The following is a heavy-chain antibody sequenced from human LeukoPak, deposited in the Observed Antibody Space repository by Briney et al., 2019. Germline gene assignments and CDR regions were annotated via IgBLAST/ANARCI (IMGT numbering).Heavy chain of an antibody. CDR3: ARVKVGARVNGMDV. J-gene: IGHJ6*02. Sequence: GASVKVSCKASGYTFTDYYINWVRQGPGQGLEWMGLINSNSGGTTYAQKFQGRVTMTRDTSFNTAYMDLSSLKSDDTAVYYCARVKVGARVNGMDVWGQGTTVTVSS. CDR2: INSNSGGT. CDR1: GYTFTDYY. D-gene: IGHD1-26*01. V-gene: IGHV1-2*02.